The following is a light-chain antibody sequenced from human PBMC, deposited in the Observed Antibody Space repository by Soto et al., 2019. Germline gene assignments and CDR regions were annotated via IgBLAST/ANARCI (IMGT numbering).Light chain of an antibody. J-gene: IGKJ2*01. CDR3: QQYNNWPPYT. V-gene: IGKV3-15*01. Sequence: EIVMTQSPATLSVSPGERATLSCRASQTINSNLAWYQQKPGQAPRLLINGASIRFTGIPARFSGSGSGTEFTLTISSLQSEDLAVYYCQQYNNWPPYTFGQGTKLEI. CDR1: QTINSN. CDR2: GAS.